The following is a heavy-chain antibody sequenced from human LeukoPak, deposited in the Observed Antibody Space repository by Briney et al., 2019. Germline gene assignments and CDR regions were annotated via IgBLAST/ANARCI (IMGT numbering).Heavy chain of an antibody. CDR3: AKDRAFGGVIVILTY. CDR1: GFTVSSNY. CDR2: IYSGGST. J-gene: IGHJ4*02. D-gene: IGHD3-16*02. Sequence: GGSLRLSCAASGFTVSSNYMSWVRQAPGKGLEWVSVIYSGGSTYYADSVKGRFTISRDNSKNTLYLQMNSLRAEDTAVYYCAKDRAFGGVIVILTYWGQGTLVTVSS. V-gene: IGHV3-53*01.